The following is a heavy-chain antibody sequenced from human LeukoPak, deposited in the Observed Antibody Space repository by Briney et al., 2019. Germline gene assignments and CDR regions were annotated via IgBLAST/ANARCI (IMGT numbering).Heavy chain of an antibody. CDR2: ISDDGTDQ. V-gene: IGHV3-30*18. D-gene: IGHD2-2*01. CDR1: GFDFSNYG. Sequence: GGSLRLSCVASGFDFSNYGMHWVRQAPGKGLEWVSLISDDGTDQYYAESVKGRFSISRDNSKNTLYLQMTSLRPDDTAVYFCAQRVPAPLFHNWGQGTLVTVSS. J-gene: IGHJ4*02. CDR3: AQRVPAPLFHN.